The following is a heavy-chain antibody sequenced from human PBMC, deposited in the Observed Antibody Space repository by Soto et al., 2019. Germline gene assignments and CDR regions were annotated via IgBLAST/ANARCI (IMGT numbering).Heavy chain of an antibody. CDR3: AKVAVVLASDLLYYFDY. CDR2: ISGSGGST. Sequence: GGSLRLSCAASGFTFSSYAMSWVRQAPGKGLEWVSAISGSGGSTYYADSVKGRFTISRDNSKNTLYLQMNSLRAEDTAVYYCAKVAVVLASDLLYYFDYWGQGTLVTVSS. J-gene: IGHJ4*02. CDR1: GFTFSSYA. D-gene: IGHD2-15*01. V-gene: IGHV3-23*01.